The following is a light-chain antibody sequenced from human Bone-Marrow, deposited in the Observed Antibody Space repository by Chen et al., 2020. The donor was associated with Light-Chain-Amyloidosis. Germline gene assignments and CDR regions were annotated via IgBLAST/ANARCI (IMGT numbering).Light chain of an antibody. J-gene: IGKJ3*01. V-gene: IGKV1-33*01. CDR1: EDISKF. CDR3: QQYDLGFT. Sequence: DIQMTQSPSSLSASVGDRVTITCQASEDISKFLNWYQQKPGQAPKLLIYDASILQIGVPSRFSGSGSGTDFTCTISSLQPEDIATYYCQQYDLGFTFGPGTKVDS. CDR2: DAS.